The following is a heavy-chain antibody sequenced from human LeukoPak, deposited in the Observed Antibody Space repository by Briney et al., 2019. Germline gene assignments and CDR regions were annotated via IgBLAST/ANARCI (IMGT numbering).Heavy chain of an antibody. D-gene: IGHD3-10*01. CDR3: ARDRAPKNFGY. CDR1: GGSISSSSYY. Sequence: PSETLSLTCTVSGGSISSSSYYWGWIRQPPGKGLEWIGSIYYSGSTYYNPSLKSRVTISVDTSKNRFSLKLSSVTAADTAVYYCARDRAPKNFGYWGQGTLVTVSS. V-gene: IGHV4-39*07. J-gene: IGHJ4*02. CDR2: IYYSGST.